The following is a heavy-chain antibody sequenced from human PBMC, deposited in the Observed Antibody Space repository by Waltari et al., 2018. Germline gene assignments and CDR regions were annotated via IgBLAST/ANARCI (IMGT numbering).Heavy chain of an antibody. CDR3: ARGWRMATMGPPGY. CDR2: MNPNSGNT. Sequence: QVQLVQSGAEVKKPGASVKVSCKASGYTFTSYDIHWVRQPTGQGLEWMGWMNPNSGNTGYAQKFQGRVTMTRNTSVSTAYMELSSLRSEDTAVYYCARGWRMATMGPPGYWGQGTLVTVSS. CDR1: GYTFTSYD. V-gene: IGHV1-8*02. J-gene: IGHJ4*02. D-gene: IGHD5-12*01.